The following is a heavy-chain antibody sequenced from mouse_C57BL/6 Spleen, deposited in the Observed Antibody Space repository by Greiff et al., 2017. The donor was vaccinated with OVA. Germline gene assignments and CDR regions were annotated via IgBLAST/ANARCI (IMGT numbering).Heavy chain of an antibody. V-gene: IGHV1-62-2*01. CDR3: ARHEDRLYEYDGPSFAY. CDR2: FYPGSGSI. CDR1: GYTFTEYT. D-gene: IGHD2-4*01. Sequence: VQLQQSGAELVKPGASVKLSCKASGYTFTEYTIHWVKQRSGQGLEWIGWFYPGSGSIKYNEKFKDKATLTADKSSSTVYMELSRLTSEDSAVYFCARHEDRLYEYDGPSFAYWGQGTLVTVSA. J-gene: IGHJ3*01.